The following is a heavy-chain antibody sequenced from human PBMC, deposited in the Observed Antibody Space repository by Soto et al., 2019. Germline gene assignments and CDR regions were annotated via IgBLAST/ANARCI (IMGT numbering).Heavy chain of an antibody. CDR1: GYTFTNYP. CDR2: ITPGNGNT. CDR3: ARERDCENFICYSFDP. Sequence: GASVKVSCKASGYTFTNYPIHLVRQAPGQRLERKAWITPGNGNTGSSQKFQGRLTVTSDTSAGTAYMELSSLRSEDTAVYYCARERDCENFICYSFDPWGQGTLVTVSS. V-gene: IGHV1-3*01. J-gene: IGHJ5*02. D-gene: IGHD2-21*01.